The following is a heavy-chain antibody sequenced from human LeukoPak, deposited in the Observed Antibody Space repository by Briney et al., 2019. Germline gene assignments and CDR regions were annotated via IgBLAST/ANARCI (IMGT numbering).Heavy chain of an antibody. CDR3: ARDRSKYCSSTSCYFMGWFDP. D-gene: IGHD2-2*01. J-gene: IGHJ5*02. V-gene: IGHV1-69*13. CDR1: GGTFSSYA. CDR2: IIPIFGTA. Sequence: WASVKVSCKASGGTFSSYAISWVRQAPGQGLEWMGGIIPIFGTANYAQKFQGRVTITADESTSTAYMELSSLRSEDTAVYYCARDRSKYCSSTSCYFMGWFDPWGQGTLVTVSS.